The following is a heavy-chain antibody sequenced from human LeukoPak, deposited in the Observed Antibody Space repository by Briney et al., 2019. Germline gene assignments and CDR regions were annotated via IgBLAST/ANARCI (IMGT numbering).Heavy chain of an antibody. CDR3: AKGIYSSGWSYFDY. V-gene: IGHV3-74*01. Sequence: GGSLRLSCAASGFTFSTYWMHWVRQAPGQGPVWVSRISPDGSTTTYADSVRGRFSISRDNAKNTLYMQMNSLRAEDTAVYYCAKGIYSSGWSYFDYWGHGTLVTVSS. CDR2: ISPDGSTT. CDR1: GFTFSTYW. D-gene: IGHD6-19*01. J-gene: IGHJ4*01.